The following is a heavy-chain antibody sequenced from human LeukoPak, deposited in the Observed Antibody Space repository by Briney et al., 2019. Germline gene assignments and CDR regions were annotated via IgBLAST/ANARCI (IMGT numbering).Heavy chain of an antibody. D-gene: IGHD3-10*01. Sequence: GGSLRLSCAASGFTFSSYAMSWVRQAPGKGLEWVSSVSDAGGSAYYADSVRGQFIISGDNSKNTLYLQMNSLRAEDTAVYYCAKSGGSGYFYLFDYWGRGTLVTVSS. CDR1: GFTFSSYA. CDR2: VSDAGGSA. J-gene: IGHJ4*02. V-gene: IGHV3-23*01. CDR3: AKSGGSGYFYLFDY.